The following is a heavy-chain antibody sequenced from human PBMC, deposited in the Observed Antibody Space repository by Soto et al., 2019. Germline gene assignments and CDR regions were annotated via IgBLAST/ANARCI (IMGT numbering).Heavy chain of an antibody. J-gene: IGHJ6*02. CDR1: GFTFSSYG. D-gene: IGHD3-3*01. Sequence: GGSLRLSCAASGFTFSSYGMHWVRQAPGKGLEWVAVIWYDGSNKYYADSVKGRFTISRDNSKNTLYLQMNSLRAEDTAVYYCARDKTIFGVVIFYGMDVWGQGTTVTVSS. CDR3: ARDKTIFGVVIFYGMDV. CDR2: IWYDGSNK. V-gene: IGHV3-33*01.